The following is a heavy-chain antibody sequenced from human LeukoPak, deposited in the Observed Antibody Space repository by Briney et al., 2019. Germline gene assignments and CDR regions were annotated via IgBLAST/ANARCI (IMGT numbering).Heavy chain of an antibody. CDR2: IYTSGST. CDR3: ARLDLQGFDP. D-gene: IGHD1-1*01. Sequence: SETLSLTCAVYGGSFSGYYWSWIRQPAGKGLEWIGRIYTSGSTNYNPSLKSRVTMSVDTSKNQFSLKLSSVTAADTAVYYCARLDLQGFDPWGQGTLVTVSS. CDR1: GGSFSGYY. V-gene: IGHV4-59*10. J-gene: IGHJ5*02.